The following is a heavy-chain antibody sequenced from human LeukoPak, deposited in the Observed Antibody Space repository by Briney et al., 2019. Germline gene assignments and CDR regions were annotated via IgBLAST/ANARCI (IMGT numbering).Heavy chain of an antibody. CDR3: ARGQHGSGDQGN. Sequence: ASVTVTFKASGYTFTDYYLHWMRQAPGQGLEWMGYINPSSGGTNYAQNFQDRVTMTRDTSISTAYMELSRLKSDDTAVYYCARGQHGSGDQGNWGQGGLGSVSS. D-gene: IGHD6-25*01. CDR2: INPSSGGT. J-gene: IGHJ4*01. V-gene: IGHV1-2*02. CDR1: GYTFTDYY.